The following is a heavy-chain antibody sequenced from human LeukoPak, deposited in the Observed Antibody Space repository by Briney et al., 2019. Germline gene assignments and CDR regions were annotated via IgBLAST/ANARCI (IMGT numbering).Heavy chain of an antibody. Sequence: PSETLSLTCAVYGGSFSGYYWSWIRQPPGKGLEWIGEINHSGSTNYNPSLKSRVTILVDTSKNQFSLKLSSVTAADTAVYYCASPYGDYEGFDYWGQGTLVTVSS. CDR1: GGSFSGYY. D-gene: IGHD4-17*01. CDR3: ASPYGDYEGFDY. CDR2: INHSGST. V-gene: IGHV4-34*01. J-gene: IGHJ4*02.